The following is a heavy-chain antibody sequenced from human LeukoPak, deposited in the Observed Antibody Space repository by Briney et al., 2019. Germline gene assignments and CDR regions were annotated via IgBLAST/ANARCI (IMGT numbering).Heavy chain of an antibody. CDR2: IRYDGNNK. Sequence: GSLRLSCAASGFTFSSYGMHWVRQAPGKGLEWVAFIRYDGNNKYYADSVKGRFTISRDNSKNTLYLQMNSLRAEDTAVYYCAKDQVGSRRGQVDYWGQGTLVTVSS. D-gene: IGHD1-26*01. V-gene: IGHV3-30*02. J-gene: IGHJ4*02. CDR3: AKDQVGSRRGQVDY. CDR1: GFTFSSYG.